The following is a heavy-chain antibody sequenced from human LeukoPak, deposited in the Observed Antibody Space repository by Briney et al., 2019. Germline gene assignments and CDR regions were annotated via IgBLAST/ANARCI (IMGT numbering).Heavy chain of an antibody. CDR1: GFTFIDAW. Sequence: PGGSLRLSCAASGFTFIDAWMTWVRQAPGKGLVWVSRINSGGSSTSYADSVKGRFTISRANAKNTLYLQMNSLRAEDTAVYYCARVVAGPPALRYYGMDVWGQGTTVT. CDR2: INSGGSST. D-gene: IGHD6-19*01. V-gene: IGHV3-74*01. J-gene: IGHJ6*02. CDR3: ARVVAGPPALRYYGMDV.